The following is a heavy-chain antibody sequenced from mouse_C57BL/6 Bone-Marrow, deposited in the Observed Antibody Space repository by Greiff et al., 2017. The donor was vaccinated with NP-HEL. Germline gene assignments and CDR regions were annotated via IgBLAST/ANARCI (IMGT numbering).Heavy chain of an antibody. CDR3: ARGGLRPYWYFDV. CDR2: IDPSDSYT. V-gene: IGHV1-69*01. D-gene: IGHD2-4*01. CDR1: GYTFTSYW. J-gene: IGHJ1*03. Sequence: QVQLQQPGAELVMPGASVKLSCKASGYTFTSYWMHWVKQRPGQGLEWIGEIDPSDSYTNYNQKFKGKSTFTADTSSNTAYMQLSSLTTEDSAIYYGARGGLRPYWYFDVWGTGTTVTVSS.